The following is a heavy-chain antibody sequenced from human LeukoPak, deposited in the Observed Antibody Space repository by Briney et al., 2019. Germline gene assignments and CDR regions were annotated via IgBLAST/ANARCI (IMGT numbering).Heavy chain of an antibody. CDR3: ARGPQSSYVLMDV. CDR1: GYSFTSYW. J-gene: IGHJ6*02. D-gene: IGHD3-10*02. CDR2: IYPGDSDT. V-gene: IGHV5-51*01. Sequence: GGSLKISCKGSGYSFTSYWIGWVGQMPGKGREWMGIIYPGDSDTTYSPSVKGQVTVSTDKSISTAYLQWSSLKASDTAMYYCARGPQSSYVLMDVWGQGTTVTVSS.